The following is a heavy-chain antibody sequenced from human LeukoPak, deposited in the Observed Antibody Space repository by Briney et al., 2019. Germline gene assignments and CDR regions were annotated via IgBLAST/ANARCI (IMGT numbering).Heavy chain of an antibody. CDR1: GGSISSSSYY. CDR3: ARDRNWNYGGGFDY. V-gene: IGHV4-39*07. Sequence: SETLSLTCTVSGGSISSSSYYWGWIRQPPGKGLEWIGSIYYSGSTYYNPSLKSRVTISVDTCKNQFSLKLSSVTAADTAVYYCARDRNWNYGGGFDYWGQGTLVTVSS. D-gene: IGHD1-7*01. J-gene: IGHJ4*02. CDR2: IYYSGST.